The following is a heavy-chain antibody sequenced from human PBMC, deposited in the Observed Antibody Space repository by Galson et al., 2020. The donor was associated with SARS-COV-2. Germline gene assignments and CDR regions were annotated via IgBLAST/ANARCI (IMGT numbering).Heavy chain of an antibody. J-gene: IGHJ4*02. CDR1: GFSFNSHW. Sequence: GESLKISCAASGFSFNSHWIHWVRRAPGKGLVWVSRISPDGSITTYADSVKGRFTISRDNAKNTVLLQMNSLRAEDTAVYYCVRGNDALLETGPHFENWGQGTLVTVSS. CDR3: VRGNDALLETGPHFEN. V-gene: IGHV3-74*01. D-gene: IGHD3-16*01. CDR2: ISPDGSIT.